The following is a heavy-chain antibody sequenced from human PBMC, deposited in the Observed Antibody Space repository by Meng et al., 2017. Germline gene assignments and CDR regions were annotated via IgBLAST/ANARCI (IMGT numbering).Heavy chain of an antibody. D-gene: IGHD2-2*01. Sequence: SLKISCAASGFTFDDYAMHWVRQAPGKGLEWVSGISWNSGSIDYADSVKGRFTISRDNAKNSLYLQMNSLRADDTGLDYCAKAFCSGSGCSGDDYWGQGTLVTVSS. CDR1: GFTFDDYA. J-gene: IGHJ4*02. CDR3: AKAFCSGSGCSGDDY. V-gene: IGHV3-9*01. CDR2: ISWNSGSI.